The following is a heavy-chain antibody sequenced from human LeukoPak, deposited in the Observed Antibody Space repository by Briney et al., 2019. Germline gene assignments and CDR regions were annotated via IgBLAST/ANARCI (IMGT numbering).Heavy chain of an antibody. CDR1: GFIFSNYA. CDR3: AKDREGLSSGYDLEYFDY. V-gene: IGHV3-23*01. CDR2: ISGSGGRT. Sequence: PGGSLRLSCAASGFIFSNYAMDWVRQTPGKGLEWVSGISGSGGRTFYADSVKGRFTISRDNSKNTLFLQMNSLRAEDTAVYYCAKDREGLSSGYDLEYFDYWGQGTLVTVSS. D-gene: IGHD5-12*01. J-gene: IGHJ4*02.